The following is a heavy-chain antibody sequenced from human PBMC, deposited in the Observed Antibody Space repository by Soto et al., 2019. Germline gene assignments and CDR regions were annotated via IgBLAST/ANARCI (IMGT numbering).Heavy chain of an antibody. CDR2: ITTHKDKT. V-gene: IGHV1-18*01. CDR3: ARTLSSSGSFDY. Sequence: QVQLVQSGAEVKKPGASVKVSCKASGYTFTSYGISWVRQAPGQGLERMGWITTHKDKTHYAQKLKGRITRTTDTTTYTAYMQLRSLRSDDTAVYYCARTLSSSGSFDYWGQGTLVTVSS. D-gene: IGHD3-22*01. J-gene: IGHJ4*02. CDR1: GYTFTSYG.